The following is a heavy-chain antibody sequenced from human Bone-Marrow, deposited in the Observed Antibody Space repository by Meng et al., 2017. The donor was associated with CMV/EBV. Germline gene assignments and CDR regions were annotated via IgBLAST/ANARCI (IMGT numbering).Heavy chain of an antibody. V-gene: IGHV4-59*01. CDR2: IYYTGST. D-gene: IGHD5-18*01. J-gene: IGHJ4*02. CDR3: ARGYSYALN. CDR1: GGSIRSYY. Sequence: SETLSLTCTASGGSIRSYYWSWIRQPPGKGLEWIGYIYYTGSTNYNPSLKSRVTISIDTSKNQFSLKLSSVTAADTAVYYCARGYSYALNWGQGTLVTVSS.